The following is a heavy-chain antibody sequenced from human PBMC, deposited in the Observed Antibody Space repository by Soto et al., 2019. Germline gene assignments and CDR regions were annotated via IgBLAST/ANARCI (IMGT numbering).Heavy chain of an antibody. CDR3: ARGRYCLTGRCFPNWFDS. CDR1: GDSISTVDYF. V-gene: IGHV4-30-4*01. CDR2: IYKSTTT. D-gene: IGHD2-15*01. J-gene: IGHJ5*01. Sequence: SETLSLTCSVSGDSISTVDYFWAWIRQPPGQALEYIGYIYKSTTTYYNPSFESRVAISLDTSKSQFSLTVTSVTAADTAVHFCARGRYCLTGRCFPNWFDSWGQGTLVTVSS.